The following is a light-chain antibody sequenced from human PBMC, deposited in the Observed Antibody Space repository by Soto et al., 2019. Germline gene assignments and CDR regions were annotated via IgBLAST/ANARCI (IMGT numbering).Light chain of an antibody. V-gene: IGLV2-14*01. J-gene: IGLJ1*01. CDR3: SSYRSSITDV. Sequence: QAARTQPASVSGSPGQSITISCTGTSRDVGGYNYGSWYQQHPGKAPNLMIYEVTNRPSGVSNRFSGSKSGNTASLTISGLRAEDEADYYCSSYRSSITDVFGTGTKVTVL. CDR2: EVT. CDR1: SRDVGGYNY.